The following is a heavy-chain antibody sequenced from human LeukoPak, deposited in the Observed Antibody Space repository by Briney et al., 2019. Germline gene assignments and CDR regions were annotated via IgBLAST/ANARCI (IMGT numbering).Heavy chain of an antibody. D-gene: IGHD3-3*01. Sequence: GGSLRLSCAASGFTFSSYWMSWVRQAPGKGLEWVANIKQDGSEKYYVDSVKGRFTISRDNAKNPLYLQMNSLRAEDTAVYYCARDFWSGYHRNYGMDVWGQGTTVTVSS. CDR3: ARDFWSGYHRNYGMDV. J-gene: IGHJ6*02. CDR1: GFTFSSYW. CDR2: IKQDGSEK. V-gene: IGHV3-7*01.